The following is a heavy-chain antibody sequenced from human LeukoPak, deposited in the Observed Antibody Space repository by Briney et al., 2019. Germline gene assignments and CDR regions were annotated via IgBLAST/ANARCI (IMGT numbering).Heavy chain of an antibody. V-gene: IGHV3-48*02. CDR2: ISSGSSTI. D-gene: IGHD3-10*01. Sequence: PGGSLRLSCAASGFRFSEYSMNWVRQAPGKGLEWISYISSGSSTIFYADSVRGLFTISRDNAKDSLYLQMNSRRDDDTAVYYCARDWGSLYYLDYWGQGTLVTVSS. CDR3: ARDWGSLYYLDY. J-gene: IGHJ4*02. CDR1: GFRFSEYS.